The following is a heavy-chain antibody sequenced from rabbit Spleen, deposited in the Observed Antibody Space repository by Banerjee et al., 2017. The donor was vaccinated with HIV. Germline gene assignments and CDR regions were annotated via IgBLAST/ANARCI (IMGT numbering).Heavy chain of an antibody. CDR1: GFDFSSYYY. J-gene: IGHJ4*01. D-gene: IGHD4-1*01. CDR3: ARDLAGAIGWNFSL. Sequence: QQQLEESGGGLVKPGGTLTLTCKASGFDFSSYYYMCWGRQAPGKGLELIACIDTTSDYTWYASWAKGRFTISKTTSTTVTLQMTSMPAADTATYFCARDLAGAIGWNFSLWGPGTLVTVS. V-gene: IGHV1S43*01. CDR2: IDTTSDYT.